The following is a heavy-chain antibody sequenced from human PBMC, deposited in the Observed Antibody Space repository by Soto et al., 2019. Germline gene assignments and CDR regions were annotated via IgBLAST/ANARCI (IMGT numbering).Heavy chain of an antibody. CDR1: GGSFSGYY. D-gene: IGHD3-9*01. J-gene: IGHJ6*02. Sequence: SETLSLTCAFYGGSFSGYYWSLIRQPPGKGLEWIGEINHSGSTNYNPSLKSRVTISVDTSKNQFSLRLSSVTAADTAVYYCARGPSPPILTGYSAPRYYYYGMDVWGQGTTVTVSS. CDR3: ARGPSPPILTGYSAPRYYYYGMDV. CDR2: INHSGST. V-gene: IGHV4-34*01.